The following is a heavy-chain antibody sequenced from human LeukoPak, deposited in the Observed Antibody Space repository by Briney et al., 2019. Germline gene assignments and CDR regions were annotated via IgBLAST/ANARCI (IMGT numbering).Heavy chain of an antibody. CDR3: ARDQLDYYGSGSSFDY. Sequence: PGGSLRLSCAASGFTFSSYSMNWVRQAPGKGLEWVSSISSSSSYIYYADSVKGRFTIPRDNAKNSLYLQMNSLRAEDTAVYYCARDQLDYYGSGSSFDYWGQGTLVTVSS. CDR2: ISSSSSYI. CDR1: GFTFSSYS. J-gene: IGHJ4*02. D-gene: IGHD3-10*01. V-gene: IGHV3-21*01.